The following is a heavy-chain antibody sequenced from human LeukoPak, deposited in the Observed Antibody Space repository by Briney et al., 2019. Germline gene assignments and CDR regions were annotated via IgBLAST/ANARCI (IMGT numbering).Heavy chain of an antibody. CDR2: IKQDGSEK. CDR1: GFTFSSYW. CDR3: ARFTMVRGVTIYYYYYGMDV. J-gene: IGHJ6*02. Sequence: GGSLRLSCAASGFTFSSYWMSWVRQAPGKGLEWVANIKQDGSEKYYVDSVKGRFTISRDNAKNSLYLQMNSLRAEDTAVYYCARFTMVRGVTIYYYYYGMDVWGQGTTVTVSS. V-gene: IGHV3-7*01. D-gene: IGHD3-10*01.